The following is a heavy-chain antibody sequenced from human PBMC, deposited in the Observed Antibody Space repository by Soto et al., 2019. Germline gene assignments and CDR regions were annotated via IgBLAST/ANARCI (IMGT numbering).Heavy chain of an antibody. Sequence: QVQLVQSGPEVKKPGASVTVSCKASGYRFSNYGISWVRQAPGQGLERMGWISGDNGDTDYAQRAQGRVTMTIDKSTSTDYMELRSLRYDDTAVDYCARDDASGSRARALDIWGQGTMVNVSS. CDR2: ISGDNGDT. CDR3: ARDDASGSRARALDI. CDR1: GYRFSNYG. D-gene: IGHD2-15*01. J-gene: IGHJ3*02. V-gene: IGHV1-18*01.